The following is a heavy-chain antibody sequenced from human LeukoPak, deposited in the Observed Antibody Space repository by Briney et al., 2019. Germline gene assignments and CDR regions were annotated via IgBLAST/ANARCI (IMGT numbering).Heavy chain of an antibody. V-gene: IGHV4-59*08. J-gene: IGHJ3*02. CDR3: ARPRSQRLGNDALDI. CDR2: IYYSGST. Sequence: SETLSLTCTVSGGSMSNYYWTWIRQPPGKGLEWIGYIYYSGSTNYNPSLKSRVTISVDTSKNQFSLKLSSVTAADTAVYYCARPRSQRLGNDALDIGGQGTMVTVSS. D-gene: IGHD6-25*01. CDR1: GGSMSNYY.